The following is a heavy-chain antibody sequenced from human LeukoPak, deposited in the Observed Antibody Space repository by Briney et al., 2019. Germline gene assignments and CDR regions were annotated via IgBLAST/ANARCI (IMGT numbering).Heavy chain of an antibody. CDR1: GGSISSYY. J-gene: IGHJ6*03. CDR3: ARTTEGGYTYDYFYYYYMDV. Sequence: SETLSLTCTVSGGSISSYYWSWIRQPPGKGLEWIGYIYYSGSTNYNPSLKSRVTISVDTSKNQFSLKLSSVTAADTAVYYCARTTEGGYTYDYFYYYYMDVWGKGTTVTVSS. CDR2: IYYSGST. V-gene: IGHV4-59*01. D-gene: IGHD5-18*01.